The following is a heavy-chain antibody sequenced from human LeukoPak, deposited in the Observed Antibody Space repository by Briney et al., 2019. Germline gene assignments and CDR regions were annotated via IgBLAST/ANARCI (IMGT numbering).Heavy chain of an antibody. CDR2: IYYTGSTT. Sequence: SETLSLTCTVSGGSISSYDWSWIRHPPGKGLEWIGYIYYTGSTTNYNPSLKSRVTISVDTSKNQLSLNLSSVTAADTAVCYCARHLSVAATGIDHWGQGTLVSVSS. CDR1: GGSISSYD. V-gene: IGHV4-59*08. J-gene: IGHJ4*02. CDR3: ARHLSVAATGIDH. D-gene: IGHD6-19*01.